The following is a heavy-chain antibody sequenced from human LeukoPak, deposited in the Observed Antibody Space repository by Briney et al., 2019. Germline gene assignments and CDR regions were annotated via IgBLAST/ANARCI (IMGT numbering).Heavy chain of an antibody. V-gene: IGHV3-7*01. CDR3: ATYFGSETYYIPYNYHYMDV. Sequence: PGGSLRLSCAASGFTFSTYWMSWVRQTPGKGLEWVANIKQDGSEKYYVDSVKGRLTISRDNAKNSLYLQMNSLRAEDTAVYYCATYFGSETYYIPYNYHYMDVWGKGTTVTVSS. D-gene: IGHD3-10*01. J-gene: IGHJ6*03. CDR2: IKQDGSEK. CDR1: GFTFSTYW.